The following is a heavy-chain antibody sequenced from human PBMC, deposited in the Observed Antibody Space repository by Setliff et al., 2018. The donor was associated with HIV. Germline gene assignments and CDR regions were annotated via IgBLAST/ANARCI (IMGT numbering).Heavy chain of an antibody. D-gene: IGHD6-19*01. J-gene: IGHJ4*02. V-gene: IGHV3-30*18. CDR2: ISYDGSNK. CDR1: GFTFSSYG. CDR3: AKTPSSGWYSLYLDY. Sequence: GGSLRLSCAASGFTFSSYGMHWVRQAPGKGLEWVAVISYDGSNKYYADSVKGRFTISRDNSKNTLYLQMNSLRAEDTAVYYCAKTPSSGWYSLYLDYWGQGTLVTVSS.